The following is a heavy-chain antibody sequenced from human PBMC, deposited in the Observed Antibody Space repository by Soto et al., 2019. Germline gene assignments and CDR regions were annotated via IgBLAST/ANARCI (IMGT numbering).Heavy chain of an antibody. CDR3: VRTPRGPGDTAAGTGGTYFDY. V-gene: IGHV3-33*08. J-gene: IGHJ4*02. Sequence: GGSLRLSCAASGFTFSSYGMHWVRQAPGKGLEWVAVIWYDGSNKYYADSVKGRFTISRDNSKNTLYLQMNSLRAEDTAVYYCVRTPRGPGDTAAGTGGTYFDYWGQGTLVTVSS. D-gene: IGHD6-13*01. CDR1: GFTFSSYG. CDR2: IWYDGSNK.